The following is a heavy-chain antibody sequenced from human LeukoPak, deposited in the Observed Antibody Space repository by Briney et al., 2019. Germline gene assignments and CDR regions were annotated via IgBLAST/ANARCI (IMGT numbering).Heavy chain of an antibody. V-gene: IGHV3-64D*06. CDR1: GFTFRDYP. J-gene: IGHJ1*01. D-gene: IGHD5-12*01. Sequence: GGSLRLSCSASGFTFRDYPIHWVRQAPGEGLQYVSAISSAGGTTYYADSVRGRFTISRDNSKNTLYLQMSSLRAEDTALYYCVKVGDSGYGEYYQHWGQGTLVTVSS. CDR2: ISSAGGTT. CDR3: VKVGDSGYGEYYQH.